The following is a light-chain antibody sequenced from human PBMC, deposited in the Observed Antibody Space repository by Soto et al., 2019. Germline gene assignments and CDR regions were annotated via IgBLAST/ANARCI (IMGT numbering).Light chain of an antibody. V-gene: IGKV3-11*01. CDR2: DVS. Sequence: EVVLTQSPATLSLSPGERATLSCRASQSVYSYLAWYQQKPGQPPRLLISDVSNRATGIPARFSGSGYGTDCTLTISSLEHEDFAVYYCQHRNDWPFTFGGGTKVEIK. CDR3: QHRNDWPFT. CDR1: QSVYSY. J-gene: IGKJ4*01.